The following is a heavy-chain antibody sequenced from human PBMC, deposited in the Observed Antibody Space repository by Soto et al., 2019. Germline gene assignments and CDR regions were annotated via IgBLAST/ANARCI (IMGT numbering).Heavy chain of an antibody. CDR2: VSHDGRNT. J-gene: IGHJ4*02. CDR3: AKGGRQWLVTSDFNY. CDR1: GFTFSDYA. D-gene: IGHD6-19*01. Sequence: VQLVESGGGVVQPGRSLRLSCAASGFTFSDYAMHWVRQAPGKGLVWVAVVSHDGRNTHYADSVKGRFTISRDSSKNTVSLEMTSLRAEDTAVYSCAKGGRQWLVTSDFNYWGQGALVTVSS. V-gene: IGHV3-30*18.